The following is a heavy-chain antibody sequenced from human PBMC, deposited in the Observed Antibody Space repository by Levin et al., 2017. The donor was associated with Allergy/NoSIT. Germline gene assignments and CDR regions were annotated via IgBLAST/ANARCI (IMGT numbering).Heavy chain of an antibody. D-gene: IGHD2-21*01. V-gene: IGHV3-72*01. J-gene: IGHJ6*02. Sequence: LSGGSLRLSCAASGFTFSDHYMDWVRQAPGKGLEWVGRVRDRANSHTTEYAASVKGRFTISRDDSKNSLYLQMNSLKTEDTAVYHCARGPSAGDQGARYHYGMDVWGQGTTVTVSS. CDR2: VRDRANSHTT. CDR1: GFTFSDHY. CDR3: ARGPSAGDQGARYHYGMDV.